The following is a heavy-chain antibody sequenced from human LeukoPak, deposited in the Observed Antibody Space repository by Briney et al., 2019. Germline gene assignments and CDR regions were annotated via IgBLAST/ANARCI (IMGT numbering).Heavy chain of an antibody. CDR3: AVVVATLYYFDY. J-gene: IGHJ4*02. CDR2: IYYSGST. V-gene: IGHV4-31*03. Sequence: SETLSLTCTVSGGSISSGGYYWSWIRQHPGKGLEWIGYIYYSGSTYYNPSLKSRVTISVDTSKNQFSLKLSSVTAADTAVYYCAVVVATLYYFDYWGQGTLVTVSS. CDR1: GGSISSGGYY. D-gene: IGHD1-26*01.